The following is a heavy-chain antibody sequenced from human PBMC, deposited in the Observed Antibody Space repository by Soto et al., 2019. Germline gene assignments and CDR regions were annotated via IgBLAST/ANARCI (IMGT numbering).Heavy chain of an antibody. CDR3: AREFGYKITLVRGNHFDY. CDR2: INPNSGGT. D-gene: IGHD3-10*01. V-gene: IGHV1-2*02. J-gene: IGHJ4*02. Sequence: ASVKVSCKASGYTFTGYYMHWVRQAPGQGLEWMGWINPNSGGTNYAQKFQGRVTMTRDTSISTAYMELSRLRSDDTAVYYCAREFGYKITLVRGNHFDYWGQGXLVTVSS. CDR1: GYTFTGYY.